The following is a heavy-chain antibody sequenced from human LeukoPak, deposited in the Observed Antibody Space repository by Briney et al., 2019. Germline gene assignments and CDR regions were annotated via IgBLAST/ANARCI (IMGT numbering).Heavy chain of an antibody. Sequence: PGGSLRLSCAASGFTFNSYWMTWVRQAPGKGLEWVANIKQDESEKNYVDSVKGRFTISRDNAKDSLYLQMNSLRAEDTAVYYCAREGGDYDKEFDYWGQGTLVTVSS. V-gene: IGHV3-7*01. J-gene: IGHJ4*02. CDR2: IKQDESEK. D-gene: IGHD3-22*01. CDR3: AREGGDYDKEFDY. CDR1: GFTFNSYW.